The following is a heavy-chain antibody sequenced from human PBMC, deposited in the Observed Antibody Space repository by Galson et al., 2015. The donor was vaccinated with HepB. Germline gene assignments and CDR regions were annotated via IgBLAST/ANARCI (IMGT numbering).Heavy chain of an antibody. CDR1: GFTLSSYA. CDR3: ARTGVWFGELLALPFGDY. Sequence: SLRLSCAASGFTLSSYAMHWVRQAPGKGLEWVAVISYDGSNKYYADSVKGRFTISRDNSKNTLYLQMNSLRAEDTAVYYCARTGVWFGELLALPFGDYWGQGTLVTVSS. V-gene: IGHV3-30*04. CDR2: ISYDGSNK. D-gene: IGHD3-10*01. J-gene: IGHJ4*02.